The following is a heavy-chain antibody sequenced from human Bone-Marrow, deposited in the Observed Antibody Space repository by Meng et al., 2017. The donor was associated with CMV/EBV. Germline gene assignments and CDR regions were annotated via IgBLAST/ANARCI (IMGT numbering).Heavy chain of an antibody. CDR1: GGSISSYYW. CDR2: IFSNDEK. CDR3: ARIEEYSSSSGNYYGMDV. D-gene: IGHD6-6*01. Sequence: ETLSLTCTVSGGSISSYYWSWIRQPPGKALEWLAHIFSNDEKSYSTSLKSRLTISKDTSKSQVVLTMTNMDPVDTATYYCARIEEYSSSSGNYYGMDVWGQGTTVTVSS. J-gene: IGHJ6*02. V-gene: IGHV2-26*01.